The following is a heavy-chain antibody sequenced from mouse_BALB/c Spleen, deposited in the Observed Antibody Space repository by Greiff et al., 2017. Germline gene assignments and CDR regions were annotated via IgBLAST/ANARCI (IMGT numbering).Heavy chain of an antibody. Sequence: EVMLVESGGGLVKPGGSLKLSCAASGFTFSSYAMSWVRQTPEKRLEWVATISSGGSYTYYPDSVKGRFTISRDNAKNTLYLQMSSLRSEDTAMYYCARQKTTVVAYWYFDVWGAGTTVTVSS. J-gene: IGHJ1*01. CDR1: GFTFSSYA. CDR3: ARQKTTVVAYWYFDV. CDR2: ISSGGSYT. D-gene: IGHD1-1*01. V-gene: IGHV5-9-3*01.